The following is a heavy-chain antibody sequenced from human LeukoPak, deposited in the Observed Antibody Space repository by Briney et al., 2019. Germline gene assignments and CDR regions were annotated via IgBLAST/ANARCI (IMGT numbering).Heavy chain of an antibody. D-gene: IGHD4-11*01. CDR1: GGSFSGYY. CDR3: AKGPYTNFFDS. V-gene: IGHV4-59*10. Sequence: SETLSLTCAVYGGSFSGYYWSWIRQPAGKGLEWIGRIYINGRTNYNPSLESRVTVSLDTSKNQFSLKLRSVIAADTAVYYCAKGPYTNFFDSWGHGTLVTVSS. CDR2: IYINGRT. J-gene: IGHJ4*01.